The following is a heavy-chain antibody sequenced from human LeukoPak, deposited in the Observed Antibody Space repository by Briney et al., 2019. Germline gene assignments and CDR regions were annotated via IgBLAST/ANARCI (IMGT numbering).Heavy chain of an antibody. Sequence: SETLSLTCTVSGGSISSHYWSWIWQPPGKGLEWMGYISYFENTNYNHSLKSRVTISVYTSQSHFSPRLSSVSAADAAVYFCARDPTTVTKGLDIWGQGRMVTVSS. D-gene: IGHD4-17*01. V-gene: IGHV4-59*11. CDR2: ISYFENT. J-gene: IGHJ3*02. CDR3: ARDPTTVTKGLDI. CDR1: GGSISSHY.